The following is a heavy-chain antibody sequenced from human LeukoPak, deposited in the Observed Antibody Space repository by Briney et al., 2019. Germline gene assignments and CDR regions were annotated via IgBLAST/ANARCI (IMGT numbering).Heavy chain of an antibody. V-gene: IGHV1-69*13. D-gene: IGHD6-13*01. CDR1: GGTFSSYA. CDR2: IIPIFGTA. CDR3: ARVSSGDSSSHATFDY. J-gene: IGHJ4*02. Sequence: ASVKVSCKACGGTFSSYAISWVRQAPGQGLEWMGGIIPIFGTANYAQKFQGRVTITADESTSTAYMELSSLRSEDTAVYYCARVSSGDSSSHATFDYWGQGTLVTVSS.